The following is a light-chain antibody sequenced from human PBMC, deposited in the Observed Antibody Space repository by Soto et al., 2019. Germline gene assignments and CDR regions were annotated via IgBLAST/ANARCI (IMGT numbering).Light chain of an antibody. CDR2: TAS. J-gene: IGKJ1*01. Sequence: DIQMTQSPSSLSASVGDRVTITCRASQDITNYLAWYQQKPGKVPKLLIYTASSLQSGVPSRFSGSGSGTDFTLTISSLQPEDVATYYCEQYDSRSPWTFGQGTKIEIK. V-gene: IGKV1-27*01. CDR3: EQYDSRSPWT. CDR1: QDITNY.